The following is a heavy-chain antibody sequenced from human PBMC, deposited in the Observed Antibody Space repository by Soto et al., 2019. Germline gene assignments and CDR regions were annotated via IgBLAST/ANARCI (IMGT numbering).Heavy chain of an antibody. J-gene: IGHJ6*02. CDR1: GFTFDDFA. D-gene: IGHD6-6*01. CDR2: TNWNGDNI. V-gene: IGHV3-9*01. Sequence: EVQLVESGGGLVQPGRSLRLACAASGFTFDDFAMHWVRQAPGKGLEWVSGTNWNGDNIAYADSVKGRFTISRDNAKNFLYLQMNSLKTEDTALYYCAKEYQLKDGMDVWGQGTTVTVSS. CDR3: AKEYQLKDGMDV.